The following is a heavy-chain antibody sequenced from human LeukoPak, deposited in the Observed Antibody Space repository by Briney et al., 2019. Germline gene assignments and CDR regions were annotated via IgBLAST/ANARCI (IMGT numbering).Heavy chain of an antibody. V-gene: IGHV3-21*01. CDR3: AREGYDSSGYIQH. Sequence: GGSLRLSCAASGFTFSSYNMNWVRQTPGKGLEWVSSISTSSTYIFYADSVKGRFAISRDNAKNSLYLQMNSLRAEDTAVYYCAREGYDSSGYIQHWGQGTLVTVSS. J-gene: IGHJ1*01. CDR1: GFTFSSYN. D-gene: IGHD3-22*01. CDR2: ISTSSTYI.